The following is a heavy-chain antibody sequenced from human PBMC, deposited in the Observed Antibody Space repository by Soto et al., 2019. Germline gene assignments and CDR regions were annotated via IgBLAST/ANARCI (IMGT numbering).Heavy chain of an antibody. Sequence: ASVKVSCKASGYTFTSYDINWVRQATGQGLEWMGWMNPNSGNTGYAQKFQGRVAMTRNTSISTAYMELSSLRSEDTAVYYCARMGYCTDGSCYGLSVDFDYWGRGTLVTVSS. CDR2: MNPNSGNT. J-gene: IGHJ4*02. D-gene: IGHD2-15*01. V-gene: IGHV1-8*01. CDR3: ARMGYCTDGSCYGLSVDFDY. CDR1: GYTFTSYD.